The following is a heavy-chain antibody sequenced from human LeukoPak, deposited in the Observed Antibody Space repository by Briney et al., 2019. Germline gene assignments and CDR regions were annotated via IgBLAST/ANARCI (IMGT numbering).Heavy chain of an antibody. D-gene: IGHD2-15*01. CDR1: GFTFSSHW. V-gene: IGHV3-74*01. J-gene: IGHJ4*02. CDR2: IDGDGSNT. CDR3: TRDLGHCTGGTCFPSGPADY. Sequence: GGSLRLSCAASGFTFSSHWMHWVRQAPGKGLVWVSLIDGDGSNTNYADSVKGRFVISRDNAKNALFLQMSSLRADDTGVYYCTRDLGHCTGGTCFPSGPADYWGQGTLVTVSS.